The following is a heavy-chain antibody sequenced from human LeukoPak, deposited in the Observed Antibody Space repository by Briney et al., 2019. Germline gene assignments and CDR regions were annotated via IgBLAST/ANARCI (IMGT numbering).Heavy chain of an antibody. V-gene: IGHV3-9*01. CDR2: INWNIDTI. CDR1: GFTFNDYA. J-gene: IGHJ4*02. Sequence: PGGSLRLSCAASGFTFNDYAMHWVRQAPGKGLEWVSGINWNIDTIGYADSVKGRFTISRDNAKNSLYLQMNSLRAEDTAVYYCAKDRGSYYDSSGYDYWGQGTLVTVSS. D-gene: IGHD3-22*01. CDR3: AKDRGSYYDSSGYDY.